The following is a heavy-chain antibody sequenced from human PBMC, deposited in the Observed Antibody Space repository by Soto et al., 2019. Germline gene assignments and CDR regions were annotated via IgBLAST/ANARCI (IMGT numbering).Heavy chain of an antibody. Sequence: ASVKVSCKASGYTFTGYYMHWVRQAPGQGLEWMGWINPNSGGTNYAQKFQGWVTMTRDTSISTAYMELSRLRSDDTAVYYCARDRRFHCSGWYSPYYYYYGMDVWGQGTTVTVSS. CDR2: INPNSGGT. D-gene: IGHD6-19*01. CDR3: ARDRRFHCSGWYSPYYYYYGMDV. V-gene: IGHV1-2*04. J-gene: IGHJ6*02. CDR1: GYTFTGYY.